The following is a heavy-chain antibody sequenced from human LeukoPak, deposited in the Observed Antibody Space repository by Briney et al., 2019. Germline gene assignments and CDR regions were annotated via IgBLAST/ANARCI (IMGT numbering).Heavy chain of an antibody. CDR2: ISGSGGST. V-gene: IGHV3-23*01. CDR3: AKAAPVTPFYFDY. D-gene: IGHD4-4*01. CDR1: GFTFNTYA. Sequence: GGSLRLSCAASGFTFNTYAMSWVRQAPGKGLEWGSAISGSGGSTYYADSVKGRFTISRDNSKNTLYLQMNSLRAEDTAVYYCAKAAPVTPFYFDYWGQGTLVTVSS. J-gene: IGHJ4*02.